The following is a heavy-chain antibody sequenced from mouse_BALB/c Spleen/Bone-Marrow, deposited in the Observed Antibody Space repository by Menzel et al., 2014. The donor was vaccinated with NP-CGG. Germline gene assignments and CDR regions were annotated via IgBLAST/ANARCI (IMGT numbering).Heavy chain of an antibody. CDR3: DRTGFDY. D-gene: IGHD4-1*01. V-gene: IGHV2-9*02. CDR2: IWAGGST. Sequence: VKLVESGPGLVTPSQSVSITCTVSGFSLTSYAVHWVRQPPGKGLEWLGVIWAGGSTNYNSAFMSRLSNSKDNSNSQVFLKMNKLQTDDSAMCCSDRTGFDYWGQGTSLTVSS. CDR1: GFSLTSYA. J-gene: IGHJ2*02.